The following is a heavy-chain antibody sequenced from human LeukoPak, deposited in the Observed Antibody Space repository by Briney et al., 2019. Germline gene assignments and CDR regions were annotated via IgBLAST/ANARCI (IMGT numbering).Heavy chain of an antibody. CDR2: INAGNGNT. D-gene: IGHD3-3*01. V-gene: IGHV1-3*01. CDR1: GYTFTSYD. Sequence: ASVKVSCKASGYTFTSYDINWVRQAPGQRLEWMGWINAGNGNTKYSQKFQGRVTITRDTSASTAYMELSSLRSEDTAVYYCASHGITIFGVVPLLDVWGQGTTVTVSS. CDR3: ASHGITIFGVVPLLDV. J-gene: IGHJ6*02.